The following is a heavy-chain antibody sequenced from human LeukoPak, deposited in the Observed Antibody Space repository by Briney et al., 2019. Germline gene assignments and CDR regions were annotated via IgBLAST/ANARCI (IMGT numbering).Heavy chain of an antibody. D-gene: IGHD3-22*01. J-gene: IGHJ4*02. CDR3: ARQINYDSSGYGY. Sequence: GGSLRLSCAASGFTFSSYSMNWARQAPGKGLEWVSSISSSSSYIYYADSVKGRFTISRDNAKNSLYLQMNSLRAEDTAVYYCARQINYDSSGYGYWGQGTLVTVSS. V-gene: IGHV3-21*04. CDR2: ISSSSSYI. CDR1: GFTFSSYS.